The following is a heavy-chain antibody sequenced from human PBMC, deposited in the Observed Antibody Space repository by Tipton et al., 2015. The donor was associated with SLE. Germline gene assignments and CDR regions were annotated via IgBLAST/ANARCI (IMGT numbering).Heavy chain of an antibody. J-gene: IGHJ4*02. Sequence: TLSLTCAVYGGSFSGYYWSWIRQPPGKGLEWIGEINHSGSTNYNPSLKSRVTISLDTSKNQFSLKLSSVTAADTAVYYCARGGATLTGIPFDYWGQGTRVAVSP. CDR2: INHSGST. D-gene: IGHD3-9*01. CDR1: GGSFSGYY. V-gene: IGHV4-34*01. CDR3: ARGGATLTGIPFDY.